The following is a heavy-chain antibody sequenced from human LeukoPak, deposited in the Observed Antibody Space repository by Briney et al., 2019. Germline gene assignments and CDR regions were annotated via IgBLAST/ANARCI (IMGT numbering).Heavy chain of an antibody. D-gene: IGHD3-22*01. J-gene: IGHJ5*02. V-gene: IGHV4-39*01. Sequence: PSETLSLTCAVSVGSLLVSIYYWAWIRQPPGKGLEWIATIFYTGNTHYNPSLKSRVTMSVDTVKNQFSLNLNSVTAADTAVYFCTRQSSGDYYGWSDPWGQGTLVTVSS. CDR1: VGSLLVSIYY. CDR3: TRQSSGDYYGWSDP. CDR2: IFYTGNT.